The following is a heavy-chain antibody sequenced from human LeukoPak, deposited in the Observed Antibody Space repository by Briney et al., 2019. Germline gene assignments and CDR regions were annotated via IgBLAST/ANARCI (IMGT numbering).Heavy chain of an antibody. V-gene: IGHV3-66*02. CDR3: ARRQVGATVDY. J-gene: IGHJ4*02. Sequence: HTGGSLRLSCAASGFTVSSNYMSWVRQAPGKGLEWVSVIYSGGSTYYADSVEGRFTISRDNSKNTLYLQMNSLRAEDTAVYFCARRQVGATVDYWGQGTLVTVSS. CDR1: GFTVSSNY. CDR2: IYSGGST. D-gene: IGHD1-26*01.